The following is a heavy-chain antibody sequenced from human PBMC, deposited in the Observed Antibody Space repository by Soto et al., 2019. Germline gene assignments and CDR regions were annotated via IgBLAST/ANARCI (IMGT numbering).Heavy chain of an antibody. V-gene: IGHV4-39*01. J-gene: IGHJ6*02. D-gene: IGHD1-1*01. CDR1: GGSISSSSYY. CDR3: ARHERSYYYYYYGMDV. Sequence: SETLSLTCTVSGGSISSSSYYWGWIRQPPGKGLEWIGSIYYSGSTYYNPSLKSRVTISVDTSKNQFSLKLSSVTAADTAVYYCARHERSYYYYYYGMDVWGQGTTVTVSS. CDR2: IYYSGST.